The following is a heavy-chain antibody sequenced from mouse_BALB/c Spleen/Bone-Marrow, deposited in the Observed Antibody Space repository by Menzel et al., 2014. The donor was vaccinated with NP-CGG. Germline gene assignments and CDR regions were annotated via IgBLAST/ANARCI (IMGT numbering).Heavy chain of an antibody. Sequence: KPMEYGGRVERTGGSLKMCLAAAGFPFSSNGMSWVRQTPDISLEWVATISSRGTYTYYPDSEKGRFTISRDNAKNTLYLQMSGLKSEDTAIYYCARQRDYFAMDYWGIGASVSVAS. J-gene: IGHJ4*01. CDR3: ARQRDYFAMDY. V-gene: IGHV5-6*03. CDR2: ISSRGTYT. CDR1: GFPFSSNG.